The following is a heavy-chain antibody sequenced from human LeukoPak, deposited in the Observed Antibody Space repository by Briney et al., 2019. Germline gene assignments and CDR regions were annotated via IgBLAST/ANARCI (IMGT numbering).Heavy chain of an antibody. CDR1: GYTFTGYY. J-gene: IGHJ6*02. V-gene: IGHV1-2*02. D-gene: IGHD4-17*01. CDR2: INPNSGGT. Sequence: ASVKVSCKASGYTFTGYYMHWVRQAPGQGLEWMGWINPNSGGTNYAQKFQGRVTMTRDTSISTAYMELSRLRSDDTAVYYCARDLPTAHYYYGMDVWGQGTTVTVSS. CDR3: ARDLPTAHYYYGMDV.